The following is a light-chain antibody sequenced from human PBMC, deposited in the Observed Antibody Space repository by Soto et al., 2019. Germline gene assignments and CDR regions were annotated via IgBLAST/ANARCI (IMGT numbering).Light chain of an antibody. CDR2: DTS. Sequence: ETVLTQSPGTLSLSPGERATLSCRASQSVSSYIAWYQVKPGQAPRLLIYDTSSRATGIPDRFSGSGSGTDFTLTITRLEPEDFAVFYCQQYGTSEIIFGQGTRLEIK. J-gene: IGKJ5*01. CDR3: QQYGTSEII. V-gene: IGKV3-20*01. CDR1: QSVSSY.